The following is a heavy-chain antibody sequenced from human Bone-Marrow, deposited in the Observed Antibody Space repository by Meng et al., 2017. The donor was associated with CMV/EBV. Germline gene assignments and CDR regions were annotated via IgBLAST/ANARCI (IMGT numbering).Heavy chain of an antibody. CDR1: GFTFSSYW. J-gene: IGHJ4*02. D-gene: IGHD3-3*01. V-gene: IGHV3-7*01. Sequence: GESLKISCAASGFTFSSYWMSWVRQAPGKGLEWVANIKQDGSEKYYVDSVKVRFTISRDNAKNSLYLQMTSLRAEDTAVYYCARESGILWSGFMFYFDFWGQGTLVTVSS. CDR3: ARESGILWSGFMFYFDF. CDR2: IKQDGSEK.